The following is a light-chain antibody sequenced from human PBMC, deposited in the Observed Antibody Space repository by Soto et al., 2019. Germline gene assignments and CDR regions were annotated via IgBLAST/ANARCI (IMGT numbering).Light chain of an antibody. J-gene: IGKJ1*01. CDR3: QQTLSFPPT. Sequence: DIQMTQSPSSVSASVGDRLTITCRASQAIDSWLAWYQQKPGEAPKLLIFTGSLLHSGVPPRFSGSGSGTDFTHTISSLQPEAFATYYCQQTLSFPPTFGQGTKV. CDR2: TGS. V-gene: IGKV1-12*01. CDR1: QAIDSW.